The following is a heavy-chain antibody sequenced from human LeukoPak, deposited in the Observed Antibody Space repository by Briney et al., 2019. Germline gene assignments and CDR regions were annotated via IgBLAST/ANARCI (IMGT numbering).Heavy chain of an antibody. Sequence: SQTLSLTCTVSGGSISSGSYFWSWIRQPAGKGLQWIGHIFTSGGTDYNPSLRSRVTISVDTSKNQFSLKLSSVTAADTAVYYCARGHLTYYYGSGSSTPFDYWGQGTLVTVSS. V-gene: IGHV4-61*09. D-gene: IGHD3-10*01. CDR1: GGSISSGSYF. J-gene: IGHJ4*02. CDR3: ARGHLTYYYGSGSSTPFDY. CDR2: IFTSGGT.